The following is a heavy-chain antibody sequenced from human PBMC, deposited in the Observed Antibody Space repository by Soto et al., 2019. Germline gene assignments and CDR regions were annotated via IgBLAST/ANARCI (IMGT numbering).Heavy chain of an antibody. Sequence: GGSLRLSCAASGFTFSSYAMHWVRQAPGKGLEWVAVISYDGSNKYYADSVKGRFTISRDNSKNTLYLQMNSLRAEDTAVYYCAREAARTGPFPYCGQGTLVTVSS. V-gene: IGHV3-30-3*01. J-gene: IGHJ4*02. D-gene: IGHD6-6*01. CDR1: GFTFSSYA. CDR3: AREAARTGPFPY. CDR2: ISYDGSNK.